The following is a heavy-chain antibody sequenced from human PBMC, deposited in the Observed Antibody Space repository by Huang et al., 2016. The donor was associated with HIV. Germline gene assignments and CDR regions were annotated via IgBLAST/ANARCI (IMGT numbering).Heavy chain of an antibody. V-gene: IGHV3-74*01. CDR2: IDSGGRST. Sequence: EVQLVESGGGLVQPGGSLRLSCAASGFSISSDWMHWVRQAPGKGLVWVSRIDSGGRSTSYAASGQGRFTSSRDNAKNTLYLQMNSLRAEDTAVYYCARDPRIQSWLNFFDYWGQGTLVSVSS. D-gene: IGHD3-22*01. CDR3: ARDPRIQSWLNFFDY. CDR1: GFSISSDW. J-gene: IGHJ4*02.